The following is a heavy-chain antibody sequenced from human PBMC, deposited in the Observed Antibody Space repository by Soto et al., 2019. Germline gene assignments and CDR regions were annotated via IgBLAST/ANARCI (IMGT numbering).Heavy chain of an antibody. CDR2: ISGSGAFT. D-gene: IGHD3-22*01. J-gene: IGHJ3*02. Sequence: EVQLWESGGGLVQSGGSLRLSCAASGFTFSSYAISWVRQAPGKGLEWVSTISGSGAFTYYADSVKCRLTISRDNSKNTLYLQMKMLRAEDTAVYDCGQDHYYHSSGYESAFDTRGQGTMVTVSS. V-gene: IGHV3-23*01. CDR3: GQDHYYHSSGYESAFDT. CDR1: GFTFSSYA.